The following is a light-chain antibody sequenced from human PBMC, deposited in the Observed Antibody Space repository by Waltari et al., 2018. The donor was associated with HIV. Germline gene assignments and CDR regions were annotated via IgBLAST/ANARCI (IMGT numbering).Light chain of an antibody. CDR1: NLVSKF. Sequence: SYELTQPPSVSVSPGQTASITCSGDNLVSKFVSWYQQKPGQSPVLVIYQDSKRPSGIPDRVSGSNSGNTATLTISGTQAMDEADYYCQAWDSGTAVFGGGTKLTVL. J-gene: IGLJ2*01. CDR2: QDS. V-gene: IGLV3-1*01. CDR3: QAWDSGTAV.